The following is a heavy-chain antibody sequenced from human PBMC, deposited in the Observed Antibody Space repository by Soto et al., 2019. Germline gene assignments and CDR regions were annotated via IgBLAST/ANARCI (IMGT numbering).Heavy chain of an antibody. J-gene: IGHJ6*02. CDR3: ARILRDDYDFWRGYSAFYYGMDV. CDR1: GGTFSSYA. D-gene: IGHD3-3*01. Sequence: SVKVSCKASGGTFSSYAISWVRQAPGQGLEWMGGIIPIFGTANYAQKLQGRVTITADESTSTAYMELSSLRSEDTAVYYCARILRDDYDFWRGYSAFYYGMDVWG. V-gene: IGHV1-69*13. CDR2: IIPIFGTA.